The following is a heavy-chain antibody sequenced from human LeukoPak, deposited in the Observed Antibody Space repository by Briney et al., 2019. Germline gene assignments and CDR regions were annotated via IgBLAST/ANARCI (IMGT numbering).Heavy chain of an antibody. V-gene: IGHV3-64*02. CDR1: GFSFNIFS. J-gene: IGHJ4*02. CDR3: ARRGNALDY. CDR2: INNDGGTT. D-gene: IGHD3-16*01. Sequence: GGSLRLSCAVSGFSFNIFSMHWVRQAPGKGLEYVSAINNDGGTTYYSDSVKGRFIIPRDNSKNRLYLQMGSLRPEDMAVYYCARRGNALDYWGQGTLVTVSS.